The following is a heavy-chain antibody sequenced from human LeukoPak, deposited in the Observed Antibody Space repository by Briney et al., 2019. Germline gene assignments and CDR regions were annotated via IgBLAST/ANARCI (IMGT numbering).Heavy chain of an antibody. CDR3: ARENYYDSSGYYRNYYYDGMDV. D-gene: IGHD3-22*01. Sequence: GGSLRLSCVASGFTFSTYSMSWVRQAPGKGLEWVANIKEDGSEKYYLDSMKGRFIISRDNAKNSLYLQMNSLRAEDTPLYYCARENYYDSSGYYRNYYYDGMDVWGQGTTVTVSS. J-gene: IGHJ6*02. V-gene: IGHV3-7*03. CDR1: GFTFSTYS. CDR2: IKEDGSEK.